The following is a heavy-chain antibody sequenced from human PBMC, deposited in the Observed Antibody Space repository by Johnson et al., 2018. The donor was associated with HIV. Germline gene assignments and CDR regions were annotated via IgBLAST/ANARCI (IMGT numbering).Heavy chain of an antibody. D-gene: IGHD2-2*03. CDR1: GFTFDDYG. Sequence: VQLVESGGGLIQPGGSLRLSCAASGFTFDDYGMTWVRQVPGKGLEWVSGINWNGGSTGYADSVKGRFSIFRDNAKNSLALQMNSLRAEDTALYYCARDGYCSSSSCYHDAFDIWGQGTMVTVSS. V-gene: IGHV3-20*04. CDR2: INWNGGST. J-gene: IGHJ3*02. CDR3: ARDGYCSSSSCYHDAFDI.